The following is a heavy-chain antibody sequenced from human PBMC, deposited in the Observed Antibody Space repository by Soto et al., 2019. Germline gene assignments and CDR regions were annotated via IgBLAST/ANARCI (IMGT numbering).Heavy chain of an antibody. Sequence: QVQLVQSGAEVKKPGSSVKVSCKASGGTFSSYTISWVRQAPGQGLEWMGRIIPILGIANYAQKFQGRVTITADKSTSTSYMELSSLRSEDTAVYYCARDPLIVVVTGGGWFDPWGQGTLVTVSS. J-gene: IGHJ5*02. D-gene: IGHD2-21*02. CDR2: IIPILGIA. V-gene: IGHV1-69*08. CDR1: GGTFSSYT. CDR3: ARDPLIVVVTGGGWFDP.